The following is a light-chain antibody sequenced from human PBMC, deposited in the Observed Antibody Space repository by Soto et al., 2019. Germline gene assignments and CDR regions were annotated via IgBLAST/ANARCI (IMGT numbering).Light chain of an antibody. CDR3: LQHNSYPIT. CDR2: GAS. CDR1: QSITIY. V-gene: IGKV1-17*01. J-gene: IGKJ5*01. Sequence: DIHMTQSPSTLSASVGDRVTITCRAGQSITIYLNWYQQKPGEAPNLLIFGASTLQSGVPSRFSGSGSGTEFTLTISSLQPEDFGTYYCLQHNSYPITFGQGTRLEIK.